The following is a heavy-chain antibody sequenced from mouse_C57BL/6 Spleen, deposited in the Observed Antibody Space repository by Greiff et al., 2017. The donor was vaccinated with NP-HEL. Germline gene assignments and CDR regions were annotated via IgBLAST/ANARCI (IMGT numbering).Heavy chain of an antibody. CDR3: TRGEIYYDYDGYAMDY. J-gene: IGHJ4*01. Sequence: VQLQQSGTVLARPGASVKMSCKTSGYTFTSYWMHWVKQRPGQGLEWIGAIYPGNSDTSYNQKFKGKAKLTAVTSASTAYMELSSLTNEDSAVYYCTRGEIYYDYDGYAMDYWGQGTSVTVSS. CDR2: IYPGNSDT. CDR1: GYTFTSYW. V-gene: IGHV1-5*01. D-gene: IGHD2-4*01.